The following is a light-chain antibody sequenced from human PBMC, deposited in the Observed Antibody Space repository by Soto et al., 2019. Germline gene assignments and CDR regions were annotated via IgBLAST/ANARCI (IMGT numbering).Light chain of an antibody. Sequence: EVVMTQSPAILSVSPWERVALSCRASQSVSINLAWIQQKPGQAPRLLIYGASRRATGIPDRFTGSGSGTDFTLTISRREPADFAVYYCQQYVSSPWAFGQGTKVDIK. CDR1: QSVSIN. J-gene: IGKJ1*01. V-gene: IGKV3-20*01. CDR3: QQYVSSPWA. CDR2: GAS.